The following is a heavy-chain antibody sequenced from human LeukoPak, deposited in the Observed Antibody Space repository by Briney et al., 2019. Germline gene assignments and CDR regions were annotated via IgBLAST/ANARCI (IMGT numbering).Heavy chain of an antibody. D-gene: IGHD4/OR15-4a*01. V-gene: IGHV3-48*04. J-gene: IGHJ4*02. Sequence: GGSLRLSCVASGFTFSTYTFNWVRQAPGKGLAWLSYISSGGLTIFYADSVKGRFTISRDNTKNAIYLDMTNLRAEDTAVYYCARDFDYGDYIDFWGQGTLVAVSS. CDR1: GFTFSTYT. CDR3: ARDFDYGDYIDF. CDR2: ISSGGLTI.